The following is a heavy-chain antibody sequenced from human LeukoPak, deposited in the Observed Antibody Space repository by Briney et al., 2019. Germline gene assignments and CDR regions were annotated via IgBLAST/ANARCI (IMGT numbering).Heavy chain of an antibody. Sequence: NPSETLSLTCAVYGESFSGYYWSWIRQPPGKGLEWIGEINHSGSTNYNPSLKSRVTISVDTSKNQFSLKLSSVTAADTAVYYCARGGDGTTVTTRPFDYWGQGTLVTVSS. V-gene: IGHV4-34*01. CDR1: GESFSGYY. J-gene: IGHJ4*02. D-gene: IGHD4-11*01. CDR2: INHSGST. CDR3: ARGGDGTTVTTRPFDY.